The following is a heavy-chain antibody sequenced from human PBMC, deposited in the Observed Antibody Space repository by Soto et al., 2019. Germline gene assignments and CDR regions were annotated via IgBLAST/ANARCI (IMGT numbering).Heavy chain of an antibody. CDR1: GGSISSYY. Sequence: QVQLQESGPGLVKPSETLSLTCTVSGGSISSYYWSWIRQPPGKGLEWIGYIYYSGSTNYNPSLKSRVTISEDTSKNQFSLKLSSVTAADTAVYYCARGSRLGYCTNGVCYSPGGGPRPFDYWGQGTLVTVSS. CDR3: ARGSRLGYCTNGVCYSPGGGPRPFDY. CDR2: IYYSGST. V-gene: IGHV4-59*01. D-gene: IGHD2-8*01. J-gene: IGHJ4*02.